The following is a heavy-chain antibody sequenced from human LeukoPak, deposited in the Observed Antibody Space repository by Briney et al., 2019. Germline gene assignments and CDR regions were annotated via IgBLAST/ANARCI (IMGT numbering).Heavy chain of an antibody. CDR1: GGSISSYY. CDR3: ARDAMVRGVDR. V-gene: IGHV4-59*01. Sequence: SETLSLTCTVSGGSISSYYWSWIRQPPGKGLEWIGYIYYSGSTNYNPSLKSRVTISVDTSKNQFSLKLSSVTAADTAVYYCARDAMVRGVDRWGQGTLLTVSS. J-gene: IGHJ5*02. D-gene: IGHD3-10*01. CDR2: IYYSGST.